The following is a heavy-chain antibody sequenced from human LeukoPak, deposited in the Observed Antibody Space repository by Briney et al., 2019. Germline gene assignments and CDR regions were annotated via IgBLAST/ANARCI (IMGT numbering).Heavy chain of an antibody. CDR1: GGSISSSSYY. CDR2: IYYSGST. Sequence: SETLSLTCTVSGGSISSSSYYWGWIRQPPGKGLEWIGSIYYSGSTYYNPSLKSRVTISVDTSKNQFSLKLSSVTAADTAVYYCARTTQWLGNWFDPWGQGTLVTVSS. J-gene: IGHJ5*02. CDR3: ARTTQWLGNWFDP. D-gene: IGHD5-12*01. V-gene: IGHV4-39*01.